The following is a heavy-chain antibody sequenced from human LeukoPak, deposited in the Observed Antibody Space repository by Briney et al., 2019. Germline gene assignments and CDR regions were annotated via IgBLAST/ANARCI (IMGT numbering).Heavy chain of an antibody. CDR3: ARPPPRSYYYDSSGYAFDI. V-gene: IGHV3-21*01. CDR1: GFTFSSYS. Sequence: GGSLRLSCAASGFTFSSYSMNWVRQAPGKGLEWVSSISSSSSYIYYADSVKGRFTISRDNAKNSLYLQMNSLRAEDTAVYYCARPPPRSYYYDSSGYAFDIWGQGTMVTVSS. J-gene: IGHJ3*02. D-gene: IGHD3-22*01. CDR2: ISSSSSYI.